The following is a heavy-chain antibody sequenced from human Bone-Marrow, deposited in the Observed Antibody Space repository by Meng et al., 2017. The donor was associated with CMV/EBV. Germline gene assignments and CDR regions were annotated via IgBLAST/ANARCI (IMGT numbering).Heavy chain of an antibody. Sequence: SETLSLTCAVYGGAFSGYYWSWIRQPPGKGLEWIGEINHSGSTNYNPSLKSRVTISVNTSKNQFSLKLISVTAADTAVYYCAGVPYSSSWGYFDYWGQGTLVTVSS. V-gene: IGHV4-34*01. CDR3: AGVPYSSSWGYFDY. D-gene: IGHD6-13*01. CDR2: INHSGST. J-gene: IGHJ4*02. CDR1: GGAFSGYY.